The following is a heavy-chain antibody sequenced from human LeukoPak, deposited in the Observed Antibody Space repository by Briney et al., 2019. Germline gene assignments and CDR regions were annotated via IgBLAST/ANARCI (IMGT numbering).Heavy chain of an antibody. Sequence: ASVKVSCKASGYTFTSYGISWVRQAPGQGLEWMGWISAYNGNTNYAQKLQGRVTMTTDTSTSTAYMELRSLRSDDTAVYYCATDRIVGATDPSDYWGQGTLVTVSS. D-gene: IGHD1-26*01. V-gene: IGHV1-18*01. CDR2: ISAYNGNT. CDR3: ATDRIVGATDPSDY. CDR1: GYTFTSYG. J-gene: IGHJ4*02.